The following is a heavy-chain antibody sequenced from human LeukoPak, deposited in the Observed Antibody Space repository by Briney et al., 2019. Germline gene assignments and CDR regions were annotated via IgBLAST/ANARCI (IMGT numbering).Heavy chain of an antibody. D-gene: IGHD2-2*01. CDR1: GFTFSSYA. CDR3: ARGRIVVVPAGLDY. J-gene: IGHJ4*02. Sequence: PGRSLRLSCAASGFTFSSYAMHWVRQAPGKGLEWVAVIWYDGSNKYYADSVKGRFTISRDNSKNTLYLQMNSLRAEDTAVYYCARGRIVVVPAGLDYWGQGTLVTVSS. V-gene: IGHV3-33*08. CDR2: IWYDGSNK.